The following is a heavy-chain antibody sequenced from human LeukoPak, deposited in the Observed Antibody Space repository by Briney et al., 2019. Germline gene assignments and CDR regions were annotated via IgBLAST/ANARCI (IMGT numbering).Heavy chain of an antibody. CDR1: GGSISSYY. Sequence: SETLSLTCTVSGGSISSYYWSWVRQPAGKGLEWIGRIYSSGDTNYNPSLKSRVSMSVDTSRNQFSLELNSVTAADTAVYYCARESVGYCSGGSCPYYFDYWGQGTLVTVSS. CDR3: ARESVGYCSGGSCPYYFDY. D-gene: IGHD2-15*01. V-gene: IGHV4-4*07. CDR2: IYSSGDT. J-gene: IGHJ4*02.